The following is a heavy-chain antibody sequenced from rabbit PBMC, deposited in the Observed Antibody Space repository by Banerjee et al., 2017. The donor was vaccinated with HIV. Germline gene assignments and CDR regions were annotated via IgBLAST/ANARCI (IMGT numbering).Heavy chain of an antibody. CDR1: GFSFSNKYV. Sequence: QEQLEESGGDLVKPEGSLTLTCTASGFSFSNKYVMCWVRQAPGKGLEWIACINSSSGNTVYATWAKGRFTISKTSWTTVTLQMTSLTAADTATYFCVRGSDDYGDRNLWGQGTLVTVS. CDR2: INSSSGNT. CDR3: VRGSDDYGDRNL. D-gene: IGHD2-1*01. J-gene: IGHJ4*01. V-gene: IGHV1S45*01.